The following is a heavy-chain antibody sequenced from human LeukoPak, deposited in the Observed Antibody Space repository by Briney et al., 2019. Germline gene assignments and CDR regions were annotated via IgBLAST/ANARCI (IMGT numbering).Heavy chain of an antibody. CDR3: AREHYSSGWYVLDFDY. D-gene: IGHD6-19*01. CDR2: INPNSGGT. Sequence: ASVKVSCKASGYTFTSYGISWVRQAPGQGLEWMGRINPNSGGTNYAQKFQGRVTMTRDTSISTAYMELSRLRSDDTAVYYCAREHYSSGWYVLDFDYWGQGTLVTVSS. CDR1: GYTFTSYG. V-gene: IGHV1-2*06. J-gene: IGHJ4*02.